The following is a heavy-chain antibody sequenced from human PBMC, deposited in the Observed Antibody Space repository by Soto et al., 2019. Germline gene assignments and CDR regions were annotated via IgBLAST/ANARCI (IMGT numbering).Heavy chain of an antibody. CDR3: AKGGDWAYWYFDL. CDR1: GFTFSSYA. CDR2: ISGSGGST. Sequence: GGSLRLSCASSGFTFSSYAMSWVRQAPGKGLEWVSAISGSGGSTYYADSVKGRFTISRDNSKNTLYLQMNSLRAEDTAVYYCAKGGDWAYWYFDLWGRGTLVTVSS. J-gene: IGHJ2*01. V-gene: IGHV3-23*01. D-gene: IGHD3-9*01.